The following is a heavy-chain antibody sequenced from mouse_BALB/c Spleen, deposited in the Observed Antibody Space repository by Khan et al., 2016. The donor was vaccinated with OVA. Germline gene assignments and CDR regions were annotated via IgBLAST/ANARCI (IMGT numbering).Heavy chain of an antibody. V-gene: IGHV4-1*02. D-gene: IGHD2-14*01. CDR2: IYPDSSTI. Sequence: EVKLLESGGGLVQPGGSLKLSCAASGFDFSRYWMSWVRQAPGKGLEWIGEIYPDSSTINYTPSLKDKFIISRDNAKNTLYLQIGKERSDDIVLYYCARPGGNYRYDVELAYWGQGNLVTVSA. CDR1: GFDFSRYW. CDR3: ARPGGNYRYDVELAY. J-gene: IGHJ3*01.